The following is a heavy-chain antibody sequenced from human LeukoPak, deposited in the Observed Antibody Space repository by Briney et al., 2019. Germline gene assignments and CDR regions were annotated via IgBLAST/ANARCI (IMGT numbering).Heavy chain of an antibody. CDR3: ARADCGGDCGFGY. D-gene: IGHD2-21*02. J-gene: IGHJ4*02. CDR1: GFTFSSYS. Sequence: GGSLRLSCAASGFTFSSYSMNWVRQAPGKGLEWVSSISSSSSYIYYADSVKGRFTISRGNAKNSLYLQMNSLRAEDTAVYYCARADCGGDCGFGYWGQGTLVTVSS. V-gene: IGHV3-21*01. CDR2: ISSSSSYI.